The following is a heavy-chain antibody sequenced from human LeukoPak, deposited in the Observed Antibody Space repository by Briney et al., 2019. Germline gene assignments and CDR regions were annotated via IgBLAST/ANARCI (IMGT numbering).Heavy chain of an antibody. CDR3: ARQSAASGDFDY. CDR1: GGSISSYY. D-gene: IGHD6-13*01. Sequence: SETLSLTCTVSGGSISSYYWSWIRQPPGKGLEWIGYIYYSGSTNYNPSLKSRVTISVETSKNQLSLKLSSVTAADTAVYYCARQSAASGDFDYWGQGTLVTVSS. J-gene: IGHJ4*02. V-gene: IGHV4-59*08. CDR2: IYYSGST.